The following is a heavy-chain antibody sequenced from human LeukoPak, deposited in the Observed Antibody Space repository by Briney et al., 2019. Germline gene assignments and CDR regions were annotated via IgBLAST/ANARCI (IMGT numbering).Heavy chain of an antibody. CDR1: GYTFTSYY. V-gene: IGHV1-46*01. CDR3: ARPLGTGSYVHYFDY. J-gene: IGHJ4*02. CDR2: INPSGGST. Sequence: ASVKVSCKASGYTFTSYYMHWVRQAPGQGLEWMGIINPSGGSTSYAQKFQGRVTMTRDTSTSTVYMELSSLRSEDTAVYYCARPLGTGSYVHYFDYWGRGVLVTVSS. D-gene: IGHD3-10*01.